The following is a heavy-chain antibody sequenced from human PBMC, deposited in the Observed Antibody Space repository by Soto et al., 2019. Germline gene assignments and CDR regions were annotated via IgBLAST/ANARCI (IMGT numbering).Heavy chain of an antibody. CDR3: ARDADYGSGRFHFDY. Sequence: QVQLVQSGAEVKKPGSSVKVSCKASGGTFSSYAISWVRQAPGQGLEWMGGIIPIFGTANYAQKFQGRVTITADESTSTASMELCRLRSGDTAVYYCARDADYGSGRFHFDYWGQGTLVTVSS. CDR1: GGTFSSYA. CDR2: IIPIFGTA. V-gene: IGHV1-69*01. D-gene: IGHD3-10*01. J-gene: IGHJ4*02.